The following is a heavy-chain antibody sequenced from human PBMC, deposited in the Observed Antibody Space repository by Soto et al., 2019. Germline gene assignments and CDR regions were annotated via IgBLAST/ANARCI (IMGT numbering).Heavy chain of an antibody. J-gene: IGHJ4*02. V-gene: IGHV4-4*02. CDR3: ARVYMVRGTIIRYFDY. CDR2: IYHSGST. CDR1: GGSISSSNW. Sequence: AETLCLTCAVSGGSISSSNWWSWVRQPPGKGLEWIGKIYHSGSTNYNPSLKSRVTISVDKSKNQFSLKLSSVTAADTVVYYCARVYMVRGTIIRYFDYWGQGTLVTVSS. D-gene: IGHD3-10*01.